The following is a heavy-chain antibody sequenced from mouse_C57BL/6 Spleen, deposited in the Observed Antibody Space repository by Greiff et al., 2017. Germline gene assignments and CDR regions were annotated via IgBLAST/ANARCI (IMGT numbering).Heavy chain of an antibody. CDR3: TGWLLPYFDV. V-gene: IGHV1-15*01. D-gene: IGHD2-3*01. J-gene: IGHJ1*03. CDR1: GYTFTDYE. Sequence: VKLQESGAELVRPGASVTLSCKASGYTFTDYEMHWVKQTPVHGLEWIGAIDPETGGTAYNQKFKGKAILTADKSSSTAYMELRSLTSEDSAVYYCTGWLLPYFDVWGTWTTVTVSS. CDR2: IDPETGGT.